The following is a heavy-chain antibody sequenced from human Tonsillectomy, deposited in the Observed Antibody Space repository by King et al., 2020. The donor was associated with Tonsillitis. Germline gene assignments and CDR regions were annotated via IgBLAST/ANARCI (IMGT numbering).Heavy chain of an antibody. CDR3: ARGDRYSGYDSLDY. Sequence: QLVQSGAEVKKPGASVKVSCKASGYTFTVHYMHWVRQAPGQGLEWMGWTHPNGGGTKYAQKFQGRVTMTRDTSISTAHMELSRLRSDDTAVYYCARGDRYSGYDSLDYWGRGTLVTVSS. CDR1: GYTFTVHY. CDR2: THPNGGGT. V-gene: IGHV1-2*02. J-gene: IGHJ4*02. D-gene: IGHD5-12*01.